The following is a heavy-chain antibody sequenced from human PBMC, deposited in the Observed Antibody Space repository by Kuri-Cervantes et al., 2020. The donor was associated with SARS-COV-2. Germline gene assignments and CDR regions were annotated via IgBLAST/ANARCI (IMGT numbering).Heavy chain of an antibody. CDR1: GFTFNNYA. J-gene: IGHJ1*01. CDR3: AKSSSGSYVHFQH. CDR2: ISGSGGST. Sequence: GESLKISCATSGFTFNNYAMSWVRQAPGKGLEWVSAISGSGGSTYYADSVKGRFTISRDNSKNTLYLQMNSLRAEDTAVYYCAKSSSGSYVHFQHWGQGTLVTVSS. V-gene: IGHV3-23*01. D-gene: IGHD1-26*01.